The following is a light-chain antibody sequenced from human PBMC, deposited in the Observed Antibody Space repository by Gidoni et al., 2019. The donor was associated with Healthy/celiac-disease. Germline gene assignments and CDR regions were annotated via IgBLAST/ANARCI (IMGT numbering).Light chain of an antibody. CDR1: QSISSY. Sequence: DIHMTQSPSSLSASVGDRVTITCRASQSISSYLNWYQQKPGKAPKLLIYAASSLQSGVPSRFSGSGSGTDFTITISSLQPEDFATYYCQQSYSTPLTFGPGTKVDIK. J-gene: IGKJ3*01. V-gene: IGKV1-39*01. CDR2: AAS. CDR3: QQSYSTPLT.